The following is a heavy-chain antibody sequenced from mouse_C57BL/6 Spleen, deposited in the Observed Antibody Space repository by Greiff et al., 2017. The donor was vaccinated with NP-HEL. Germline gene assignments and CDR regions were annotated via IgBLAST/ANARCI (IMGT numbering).Heavy chain of an antibody. CDR1: GYTFTSYW. D-gene: IGHD2-3*01. Sequence: VQLQQSGAELVKPGASVKLSCKASGYTFTSYWMHWVKQRPGQGLEWIGMIHPNSGSTNYNEKLKSKATLTVDKSSSTAYMQLSSLTSEDSAVYYCARGIYAGYLYYFDYWGQGTTLTVSS. CDR3: ARGIYAGYLYYFDY. V-gene: IGHV1-64*01. J-gene: IGHJ2*01. CDR2: IHPNSGST.